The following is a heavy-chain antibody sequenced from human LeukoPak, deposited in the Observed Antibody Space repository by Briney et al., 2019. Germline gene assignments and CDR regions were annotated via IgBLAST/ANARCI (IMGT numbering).Heavy chain of an antibody. CDR3: ARDGMAAAAGPELLNWFDP. CDR1: GFTFSSYE. D-gene: IGHD6-13*01. Sequence: GGSLRLSRAASGFTFSSYEMNWVRQAPGKGLEWVSYISSSGSTIYYADSVKGRFTISRDNAKNSLYLQMNSLRAEDTAVYYCARDGMAAAAGPELLNWFDPWGQGTLVTVSS. J-gene: IGHJ5*02. V-gene: IGHV3-48*03. CDR2: ISSSGSTI.